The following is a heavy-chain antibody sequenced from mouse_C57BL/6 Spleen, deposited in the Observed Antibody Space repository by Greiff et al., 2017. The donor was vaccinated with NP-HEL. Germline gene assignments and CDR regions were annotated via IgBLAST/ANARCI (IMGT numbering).Heavy chain of an antibody. Sequence: VQLQQSGAELVKPGASVKISCKASGYAFSSYWMNWVKQRPGKGLEWIGQIYPGDGDTNYNGKFKGKATLTADKSSSTAYMQLSSLTSEDSAVYFCAREGPYGSSGYWGQGTTLTVSS. D-gene: IGHD1-1*01. V-gene: IGHV1-80*01. CDR3: AREGPYGSSGY. CDR2: IYPGDGDT. CDR1: GYAFSSYW. J-gene: IGHJ2*01.